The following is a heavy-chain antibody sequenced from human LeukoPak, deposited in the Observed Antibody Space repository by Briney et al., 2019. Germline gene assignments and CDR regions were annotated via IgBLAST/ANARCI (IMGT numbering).Heavy chain of an antibody. D-gene: IGHD3-10*01. J-gene: IGHJ3*02. V-gene: IGHV1-18*01. Sequence: GASVKVSCKASGYTFTSYGISWVRQAPGQGLEWMGWISAYNGNTNYAQKLQGRVTMTTDTSTSTAYMELRSLRSDDTAVYYCARALTGHYYGSGSYYIHAFDIWGQGTMVTVSS. CDR2: ISAYNGNT. CDR3: ARALTGHYYGSGSYYIHAFDI. CDR1: GYTFTSYG.